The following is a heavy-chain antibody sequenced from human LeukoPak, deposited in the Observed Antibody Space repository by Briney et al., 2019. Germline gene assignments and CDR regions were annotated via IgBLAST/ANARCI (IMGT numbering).Heavy chain of an antibody. CDR3: ARVSSGGYYYGMDV. CDR2: IYYSGST. CDR1: GGSISSSSYY. V-gene: IGHV4-39*01. Sequence: SETLSLTCTVSGGSISSSSYYWGWIRQPPGKGLEWIGSIYYSGSTYYNLSLKSRVTISVDTSKNQFSLKLSSVTAADTAVYYCARVSSGGYYYGMDVWGQGTTVTVSS. D-gene: IGHD2-15*01. J-gene: IGHJ6*02.